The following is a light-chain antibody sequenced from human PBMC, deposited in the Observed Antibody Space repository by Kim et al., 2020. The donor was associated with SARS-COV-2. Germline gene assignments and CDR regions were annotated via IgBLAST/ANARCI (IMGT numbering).Light chain of an antibody. CDR3: SAWDSSLSAQV. V-gene: IGLV10-54*01. J-gene: IGLJ3*02. CDR2: RNN. Sequence: PTAAPTCPGNSNNVGNQGAAWLQQHQGHPPKLRSYRNNNRPSGISERFSASRSGNTASLTITGLQPDDEADYYCSAWDSSLSAQVFGGGTQLTVL. CDR1: SNNVGNQG.